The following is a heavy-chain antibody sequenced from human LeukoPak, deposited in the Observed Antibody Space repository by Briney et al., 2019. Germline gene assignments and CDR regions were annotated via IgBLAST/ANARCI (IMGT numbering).Heavy chain of an antibody. CDR1: GFTFSSYS. CDR2: ISGSGDNR. D-gene: IGHD6-13*01. CDR3: AKYPASGGYFDY. Sequence: GGSLRLSCAASGFTFSSYSMSWVRLAPGKGLEWVSGISGSGDNRYYADSVKGRFTISRDNSKNTLYLQMNSLRAEDTAVFYCAKYPASGGYFDYWGQGTLVPVSS. V-gene: IGHV3-23*01. J-gene: IGHJ4*02.